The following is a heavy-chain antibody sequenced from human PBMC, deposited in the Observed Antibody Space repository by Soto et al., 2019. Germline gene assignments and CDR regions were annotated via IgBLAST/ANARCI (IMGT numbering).Heavy chain of an antibody. CDR3: ARVELGTVTTVVAAFGI. J-gene: IGHJ3*02. CDR1: GGFVSSGSYY. V-gene: IGHV4-34*01. Sequence: QVQLQQWGAGLLKPSETLSLTCAVYGGFVSSGSYYWSWIRQPPGKGLEWIGEMSHSGGTHFNPALRSGVTLQVETSKNQFSLKTRSVTAADSTLYYCARVELGTVTTVVAAFGIWGPGTMVTVPS. CDR2: MSHSGGT. D-gene: IGHD1-1*01.